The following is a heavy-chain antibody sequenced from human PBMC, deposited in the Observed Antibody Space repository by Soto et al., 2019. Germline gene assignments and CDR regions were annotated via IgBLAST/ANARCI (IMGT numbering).Heavy chain of an antibody. CDR1: GFSVSNSH. D-gene: IGHD1-1*01. V-gene: IGHV3-53*05. Sequence: GVPLRLSCAAAGFSVSNSHISLVRQAPGKGLEWVSVIYSGGATHYAVSVKGRLIISRDKSKNTVDLQMTNMDPVDTATYYCARIGTGTRSNFDFWGQGTLVTVSS. J-gene: IGHJ4*02. CDR3: ARIGTGTRSNFDF. CDR2: IYSGGAT.